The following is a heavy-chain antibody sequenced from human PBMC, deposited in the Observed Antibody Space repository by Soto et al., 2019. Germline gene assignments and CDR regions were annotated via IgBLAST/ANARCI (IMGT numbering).Heavy chain of an antibody. CDR2: INHTGVT. Sequence: SETLSLTCAVYVGSFSGYYWSWIRQPPGKGLEWIGEINHTGVTHYNPSLKSRVTMSVDTSKNQFSLRLSSVTAADTAIYYCATRITVFGLLIPPFDTWGQGTQVTVYS. D-gene: IGHD3-3*01. CDR3: ATRITVFGLLIPPFDT. V-gene: IGHV4-34*01. J-gene: IGHJ5*02. CDR1: VGSFSGYY.